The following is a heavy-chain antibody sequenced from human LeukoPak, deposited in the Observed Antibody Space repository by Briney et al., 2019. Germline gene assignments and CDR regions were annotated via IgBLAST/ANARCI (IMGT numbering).Heavy chain of an antibody. CDR1: GFTFSNAW. CDR2: IKSKTDGGTT. D-gene: IGHD3-22*01. Sequence: IPGGSLRLSCAASGFTFSNAWMSWVRQAPGKGLKWVGRIKSKTDGGTTDYAAPVKGRFTISRDDSKNTLYLQMNSLKTEDTAVYYCTTLDSSGYYGYFDYWGQGTLVTVSS. J-gene: IGHJ4*02. CDR3: TTLDSSGYYGYFDY. V-gene: IGHV3-15*01.